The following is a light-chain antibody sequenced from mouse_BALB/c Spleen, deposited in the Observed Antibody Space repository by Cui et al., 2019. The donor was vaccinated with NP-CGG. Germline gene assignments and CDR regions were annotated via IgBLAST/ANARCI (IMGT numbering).Light chain of an antibody. CDR2: GTN. V-gene: IGLV1*01. Sequence: QAVATQDSALTTSPGETVTLTCRSSVGAVTTSNYANWVQEKPDHLFTGLIGGTNNRVPGVPARFSGSLIGDKAALTITGTQTEDEAIYFCALWYSNHWVFGGGTKLTVL. J-gene: IGLJ1*01. CDR1: VGAVTTSNY. CDR3: ALWYSNHWV.